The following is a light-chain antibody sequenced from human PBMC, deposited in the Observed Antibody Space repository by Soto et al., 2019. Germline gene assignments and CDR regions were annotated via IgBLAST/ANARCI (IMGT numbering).Light chain of an antibody. CDR2: ANI. J-gene: IGLJ1*01. CDR1: SSNIGAVYN. CDR3: QSYDSSLSGYV. Sequence: QSVLTQPPSVSGAPGQRVTISCTGSSSNIGAVYNVHWYQQLPGTAPKLLIFANINRPSGVPDRFSGSKSGTSASLAITGLRAEDEADYYCQSYDSSLSGYVFGTGTKLTVL. V-gene: IGLV1-40*01.